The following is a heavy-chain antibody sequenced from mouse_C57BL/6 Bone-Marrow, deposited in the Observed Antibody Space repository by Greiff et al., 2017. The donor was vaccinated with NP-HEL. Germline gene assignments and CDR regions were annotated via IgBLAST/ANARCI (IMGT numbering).Heavy chain of an antibody. Sequence: EVQLQESGPELVKPGASVKMSCKASGYTFTDYNMHWVKQSPGKSLEWIGYINPNNGGTSYNQKFKGTATLTVNKSSSTAYMELRSLTSEDSAVYYCERRNPFFAYWGQGTLVTVSA. V-gene: IGHV1-22*01. CDR1: GYTFTDYN. J-gene: IGHJ3*01. CDR3: ERRNPFFAY. CDR2: INPNNGGT.